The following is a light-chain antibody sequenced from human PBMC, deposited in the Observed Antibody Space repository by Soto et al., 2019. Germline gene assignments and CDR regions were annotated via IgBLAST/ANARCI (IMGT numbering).Light chain of an antibody. CDR1: LSVSSD. Sequence: EVLMTQSPATLSVSPGDRVTLSCRASLSVSSDLAWYQQKPGQAPTLPIYGASIRATGVPARFSGSGSGTDFTLTIDSLQSEDVADYYCQQYFRWPPWTFGQGTKVDIK. CDR2: GAS. J-gene: IGKJ1*01. CDR3: QQYFRWPPWT. V-gene: IGKV3-15*01.